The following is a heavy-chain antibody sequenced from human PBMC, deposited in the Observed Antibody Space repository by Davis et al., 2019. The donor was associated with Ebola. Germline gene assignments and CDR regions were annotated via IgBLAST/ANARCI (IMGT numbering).Heavy chain of an antibody. V-gene: IGHV3-66*04. CDR2: LYDDGST. Sequence: GGSLRLSCAASGFTVKNNYMSWVRQAPGKGLEWVSILYDDGSTYYADSVKGRFTISRDNSKNIVFLQMNSLRAEDTAVYYCVRHYSTVWYHYDYFDNWGQGNLVTVSS. J-gene: IGHJ4*02. CDR1: GFTVKNNY. CDR3: VRHYSTVWYHYDYFDN. D-gene: IGHD6-19*01.